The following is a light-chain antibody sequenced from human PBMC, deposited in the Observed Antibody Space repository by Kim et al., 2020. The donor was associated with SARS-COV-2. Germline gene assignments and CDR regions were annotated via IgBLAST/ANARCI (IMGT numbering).Light chain of an antibody. J-gene: IGKJ4*01. V-gene: IGKV3-20*01. CDR3: HQYASSPLT. CDR2: GAS. Sequence: EIVLTQSPGTLSVSPGERATLSCRASRSVAKDYLAWFQQEPGHAPKLLIYGASSRTVDTPDRFSGSGSGTQFTLTISRLEPEDSAVYYCHQYASSPLTFGGGTKVDIK. CDR1: RSVAKDY.